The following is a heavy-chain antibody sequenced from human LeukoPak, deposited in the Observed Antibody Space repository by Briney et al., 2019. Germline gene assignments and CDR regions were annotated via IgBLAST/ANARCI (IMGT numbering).Heavy chain of an antibody. J-gene: IGHJ4*02. CDR1: GGSISSYY. V-gene: IGHV4-59*08. Sequence: ASETLSLTCTVSGGSISSYYWSWIRQPPGKGLEWIGYIYYSGSTNYNPSLKSRVTISVDTSKNQFSLKLSSVTAADTAVYYCARRSGWPFDYWGQGTLVTVSS. D-gene: IGHD6-19*01. CDR2: IYYSGST. CDR3: ARRSGWPFDY.